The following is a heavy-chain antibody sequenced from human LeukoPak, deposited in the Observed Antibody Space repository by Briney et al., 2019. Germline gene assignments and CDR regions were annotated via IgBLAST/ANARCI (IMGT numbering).Heavy chain of an antibody. D-gene: IGHD2-21*01. Sequence: ASVRVSCKASGYIFKNYGISWVRQAPGQGLQWMGWISGFNGITDYAPKFKGRVTMTTDTSTGAAYLDLRSLGSDDSAVYFCARGGERKSVINLDYWGQGTLVTVSS. CDR2: ISGFNGIT. CDR1: GYIFKNYG. V-gene: IGHV1-18*01. CDR3: ARGGERKSVINLDY. J-gene: IGHJ4*02.